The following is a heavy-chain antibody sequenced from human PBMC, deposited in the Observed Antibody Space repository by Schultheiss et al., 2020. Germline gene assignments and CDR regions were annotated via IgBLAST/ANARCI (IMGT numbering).Heavy chain of an antibody. V-gene: IGHV3-23*01. CDR1: GFTFSSYA. Sequence: GVLKISCAASGFTFSSYAMSWVRQAPGKGLEWVSAISGSGGSTYYADSVKGRFTISRDNSKNTLYLQMNSLRAEDTAVYYCAKDRGASGTYYFDYWGQGTLVTVSS. D-gene: IGHD1-26*01. CDR2: ISGSGGST. CDR3: AKDRGASGTYYFDY. J-gene: IGHJ4*02.